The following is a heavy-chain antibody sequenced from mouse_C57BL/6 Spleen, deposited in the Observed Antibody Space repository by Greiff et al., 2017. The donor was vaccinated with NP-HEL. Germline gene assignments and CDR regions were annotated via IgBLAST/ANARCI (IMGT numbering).Heavy chain of an antibody. CDR2: INPNNGGT. Sequence: VQLKQSGPELVKPGASVKIPCKASGYTFTDYNMDWVKQSHGKSLEWIGDINPNNGGTIYNQKFKGKATLTVDKSSSTAYMELRSLTSEDTAVYYCARSRVRRGLGAMDYWGQGTSVTVSS. V-gene: IGHV1-18*01. J-gene: IGHJ4*01. D-gene: IGHD2-14*01. CDR3: ARSRVRRGLGAMDY. CDR1: GYTFTDYN.